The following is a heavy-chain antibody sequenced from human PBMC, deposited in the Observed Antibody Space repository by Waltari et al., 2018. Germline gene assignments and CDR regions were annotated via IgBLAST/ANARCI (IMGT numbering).Heavy chain of an antibody. V-gene: IGHV4-4*02. J-gene: IGHJ4*02. Sequence: QVQLQESGQGLVKPSGTLSLTCAVSGDSISGNYWWSWVRQSPAKGREWIGQVYHSGKTHYNPSLQSRVTISVDKPKNQFSLNLNSVTAADTAVYYCAGDRAIGLFFDYWGRGTLVTVSS. CDR2: VYHSGKT. CDR3: AGDRAIGLFFDY. D-gene: IGHD2-2*01. CDR1: GDSISGNYW.